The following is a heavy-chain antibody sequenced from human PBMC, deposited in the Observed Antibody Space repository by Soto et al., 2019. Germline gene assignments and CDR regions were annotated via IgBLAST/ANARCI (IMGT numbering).Heavy chain of an antibody. CDR1: GYTFTSYY. J-gene: IGHJ4*02. Sequence: ASVKVSCKASGYTFTSYYMHWVRQAPGQGLEWMGIINPSGGSTSYAQKFQGRVTMTRDTSTSTVYMELSSLRSEDTAVYYCASGPLDSGTGRLFGYWGKGTLVTVSS. CDR3: ASGPLDSGTGRLFGY. CDR2: INPSGGST. D-gene: IGHD6-13*01. V-gene: IGHV1-46*01.